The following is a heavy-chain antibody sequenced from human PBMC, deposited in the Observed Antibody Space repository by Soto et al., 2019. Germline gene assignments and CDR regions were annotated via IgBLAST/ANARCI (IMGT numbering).Heavy chain of an antibody. J-gene: IGHJ6*02. Sequence: ASVKVSCKASGYTFTSYFMHWVRQAPGQGLEWMGIINPSGGSTSYAQKFQGRVTMTRDTSTSTVYMELSSLRSEDTAVYYCATEVIEYSSSSRRNYYYYYGMDVWGQGTTVTVSS. CDR2: INPSGGST. V-gene: IGHV1-46*01. CDR1: GYTFTSYF. CDR3: ATEVIEYSSSSRRNYYYYYGMDV. D-gene: IGHD6-6*01.